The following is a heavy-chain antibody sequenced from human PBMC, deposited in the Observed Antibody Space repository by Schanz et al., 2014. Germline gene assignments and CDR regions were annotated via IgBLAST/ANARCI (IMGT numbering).Heavy chain of an antibody. CDR1: GFPFSSYA. D-gene: IGHD3-22*01. V-gene: IGHV3-30-3*02. J-gene: IGHJ4*02. CDR2: ISYDGVNT. Sequence: QVQLVESGGGVVQPGGSLRLSCAASGFPFSSYALHWVRQAPGKGLEWVAVISYDGVNTYYADSVRGRFAISRDNSKNTLYLQMNSLRAGDTAVYYCAKDGRLPYYGTGSDFDYWGQGTLVAVSS. CDR3: AKDGRLPYYGTGSDFDY.